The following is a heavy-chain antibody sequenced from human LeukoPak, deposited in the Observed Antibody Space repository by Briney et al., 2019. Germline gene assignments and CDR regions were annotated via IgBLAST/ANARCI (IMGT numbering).Heavy chain of an antibody. Sequence: SETLSLTCTVSGGSISSYYWSWIRQPPGKGLEWIGYIYYSGSTNYNPSLKSRVTISVDTSKNQFSLKLSSVTAADTAVYYCAREPGPYHYFDYWGQGTLVTVSS. CDR3: AREPGPYHYFDY. CDR1: GGSISSYY. J-gene: IGHJ4*02. V-gene: IGHV4-59*01. D-gene: IGHD1-14*01. CDR2: IYYSGST.